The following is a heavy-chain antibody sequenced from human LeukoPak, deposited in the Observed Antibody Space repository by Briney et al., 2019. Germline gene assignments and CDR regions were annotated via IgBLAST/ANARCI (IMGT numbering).Heavy chain of an antibody. D-gene: IGHD3-22*01. Sequence: GGSLRLSCVASGFTFSSYEMNWVRQAPGKGLEWVANIKQDGSEKYYVDSVKGRFTISRDNAKNSLYLQMNSLRAEDTAVYYCAGGREPYYYDSSGYYFDYWGQGTLVTVSS. V-gene: IGHV3-7*01. J-gene: IGHJ4*02. CDR1: GFTFSSYE. CDR3: AGGREPYYYDSSGYYFDY. CDR2: IKQDGSEK.